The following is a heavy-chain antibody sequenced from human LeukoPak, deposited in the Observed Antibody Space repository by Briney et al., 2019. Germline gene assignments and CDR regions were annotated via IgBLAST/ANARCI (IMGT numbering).Heavy chain of an antibody. CDR1: GGSFSGYY. D-gene: IGHD1-1*01. V-gene: IGHV4-34*01. CDR3: AREGTAGTNLNWFDP. CDR2: INHSGST. Sequence: SETLSLTCAVYGGSFSGYYWSWIRQPPGKGLEWIGEINHSGSTNYNPSLKSRVTISVDTSKNQFSLKLSSVTATDTAVYYCAREGTAGTNLNWFDPWGQGTLVTVSS. J-gene: IGHJ5*02.